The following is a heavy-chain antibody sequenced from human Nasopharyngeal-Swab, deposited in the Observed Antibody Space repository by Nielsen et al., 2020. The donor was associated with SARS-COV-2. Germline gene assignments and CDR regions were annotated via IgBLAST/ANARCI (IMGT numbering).Heavy chain of an antibody. CDR1: GYTFTTSY. V-gene: IGHV1-8*01. J-gene: IGHJ4*02. Sequence: ASVKVSCTASGYTFTTSYFHWVRHAPGQGLEWMGWINPNSGNTGYAQKFQGRVTMTRNTSIRTAYMELSSLRSDDTAVYYCSRGGVGAVGGALDYWGQGTQVTVSS. CDR3: SRGGVGAVGGALDY. D-gene: IGHD1-26*01. CDR2: INPNSGNT.